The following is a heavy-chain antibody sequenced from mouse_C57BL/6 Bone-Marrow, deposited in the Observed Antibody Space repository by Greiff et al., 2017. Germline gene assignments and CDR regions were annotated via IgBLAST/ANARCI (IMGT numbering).Heavy chain of an antibody. Sequence: VKLQQSGAELVRPGTSVKVSCKASGYAFTNYLIEWVKQRPGQGLEWIGVINPGSGGTNYNEKFKGKATLTADKSSSTAYMQLSSLTSEDSAVYFCARSRGCYYGSTDYWGQGTTLTVSS. J-gene: IGHJ2*01. CDR3: ARSRGCYYGSTDY. CDR1: GYAFTNYL. CDR2: INPGSGGT. V-gene: IGHV1-54*01. D-gene: IGHD1-1*01.